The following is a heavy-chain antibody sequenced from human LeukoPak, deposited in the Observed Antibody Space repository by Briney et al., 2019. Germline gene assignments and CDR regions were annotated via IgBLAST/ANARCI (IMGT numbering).Heavy chain of an antibody. V-gene: IGHV4-39*01. CDR1: GGSISSSTYH. J-gene: IGHJ4*02. D-gene: IGHD3-10*01. CDR3: ATVSMVRGVESDY. Sequence: SETLSLTCTVSGGSISSSTYHWGWIRQPPGKGLEWIGSIYYSGSTYYNPSLKSRVTISVDTSKNQFSLKLSFVTAPDTAVYYCATVSMVRGVESDYWGQGTLVTVSS. CDR2: IYYSGST.